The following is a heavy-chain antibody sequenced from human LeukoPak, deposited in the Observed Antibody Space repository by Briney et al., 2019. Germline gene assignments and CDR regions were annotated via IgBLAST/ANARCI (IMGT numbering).Heavy chain of an antibody. Sequence: SETLSLTCTVSGGSISSSSYYWGWIRQPPGKGLEWIGSIYYSGSTYYNPSLKSRVTISVDTSKNQFSLKLSSVTAADTAVYYCARGGDSSSWYEYNWFDPWGQGTLVTVSS. CDR3: ARGGDSSSWYEYNWFDP. D-gene: IGHD6-13*01. V-gene: IGHV4-39*07. CDR1: GGSISSSSYY. J-gene: IGHJ5*02. CDR2: IYYSGST.